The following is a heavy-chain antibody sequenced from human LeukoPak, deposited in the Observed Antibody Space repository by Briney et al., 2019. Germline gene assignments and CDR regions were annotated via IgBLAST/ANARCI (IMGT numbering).Heavy chain of an antibody. V-gene: IGHV3-23*01. Sequence: PGGSLRLSCAASGFTFSSYAMSWVRQAPGKGLEWVSAISGSGGSTYYADSVKGRFTISRDNSKNTLYLQMNSLRAEDTAVYYCAKLKVKSAGVGATLAFDYWGQGTLVTVSS. J-gene: IGHJ4*02. CDR2: ISGSGGST. CDR1: GFTFSSYA. D-gene: IGHD1-26*01. CDR3: AKLKVKSAGVGATLAFDY.